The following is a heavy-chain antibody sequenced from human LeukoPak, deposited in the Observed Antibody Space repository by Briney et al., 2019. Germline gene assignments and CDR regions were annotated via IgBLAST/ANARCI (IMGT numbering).Heavy chain of an antibody. D-gene: IGHD4-17*01. CDR1: GGSFSGYY. CDR2: INHSGST. V-gene: IGHV4-34*01. Sequence: SETLSLTCAVYGGSFSGYYWNWIRQPPGKGLEWIGEINHSGSTHYNPSLKSRVTMSVDTSKNQFSMKLSSVTAADTAVYYCARDETTPLPGAYWGQGTLVTVSS. J-gene: IGHJ4*02. CDR3: ARDETTPLPGAY.